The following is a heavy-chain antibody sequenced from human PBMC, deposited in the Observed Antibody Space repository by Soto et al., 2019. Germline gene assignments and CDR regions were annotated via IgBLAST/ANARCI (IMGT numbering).Heavy chain of an antibody. D-gene: IGHD2-8*01. CDR2: ISYDGSNK. Sequence: PGGSLRLSCAASGFTFSSYGMHWVRQAPGKGLKWVAVISYDGSNKYYVDSVKGRFTISRDNAKNSLYLQMNSLRAEDTAVYYCARDSRLMVWDFWCQGSLVTVYS. CDR3: ARDSRLMVWDF. V-gene: IGHV3-30*03. J-gene: IGHJ4*02. CDR1: GFTFSSYG.